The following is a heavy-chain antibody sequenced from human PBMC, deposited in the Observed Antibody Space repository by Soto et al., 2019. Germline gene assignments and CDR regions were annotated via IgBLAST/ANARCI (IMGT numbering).Heavy chain of an antibody. V-gene: IGHV4-39*01. CDR3: ERQDPLRFFDF. CDR2: IYYTGST. D-gene: IGHD4-17*01. Sequence: PSETLSLTCSVSGDSIYSVSSFWSWIRQPPGKGLEWIGSIYYTGSTYYNPSLQSRVTISLDSSKNQFSLKLRSVTAADTAVYFCERQDPLRFFDFCGPGSMLTV. CDR1: GDSIYSVSSF. J-gene: IGHJ4*02.